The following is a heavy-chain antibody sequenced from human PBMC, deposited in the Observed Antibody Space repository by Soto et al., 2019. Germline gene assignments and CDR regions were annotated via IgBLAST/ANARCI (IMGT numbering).Heavy chain of an antibody. CDR1: GFTFSSYA. CDR2: VSIGGST. D-gene: IGHD2-8*02. Sequence: PGGSLRLSCAASGFTFSSYAMGWVRQGPGKGLEWVAVVSIGGSTHYADSVRGRFTISRDNSKNTLSLQMNSLTAEDTAVYFCAKRRGVGGYFDYWREGALVTVSS. J-gene: IGHJ4*02. CDR3: AKRRGVGGYFDY. V-gene: IGHV3-23*01.